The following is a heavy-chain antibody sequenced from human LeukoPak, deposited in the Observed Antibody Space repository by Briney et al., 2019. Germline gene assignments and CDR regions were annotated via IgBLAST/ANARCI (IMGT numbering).Heavy chain of an antibody. V-gene: IGHV1-69*13. CDR3: AIGYCSGGGCYSQAEYFQH. Sequence: GASVKVSCKASGYTFTGYYMHWVRQAPGQGLEWMGGIIPIFGTANYAQKFQGRVTITADESTSTAYMELSSLRSEDTAVYYCAIGYCSGGGCYSQAEYFQHWGQGTLVTVSS. J-gene: IGHJ1*01. D-gene: IGHD2-15*01. CDR1: GYTFTGYY. CDR2: IIPIFGTA.